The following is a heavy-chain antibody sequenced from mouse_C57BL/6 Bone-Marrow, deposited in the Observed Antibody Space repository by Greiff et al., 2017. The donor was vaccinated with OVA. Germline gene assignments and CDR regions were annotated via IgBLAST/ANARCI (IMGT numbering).Heavy chain of an antibody. J-gene: IGHJ4*01. CDR1: GYAFSSYW. Sequence: QVQLKESGAELVKPGASVKISCKASGYAFSSYWMNWVKQRPGKGLEWIGQIYPGDGDTNYNGKFKGKATLTADKSSSTAYMQLSSLTSEDSAVYFCARRYDGYYDAMDYWGQGTSVTVSS. D-gene: IGHD2-3*01. CDR3: ARRYDGYYDAMDY. CDR2: IYPGDGDT. V-gene: IGHV1-80*01.